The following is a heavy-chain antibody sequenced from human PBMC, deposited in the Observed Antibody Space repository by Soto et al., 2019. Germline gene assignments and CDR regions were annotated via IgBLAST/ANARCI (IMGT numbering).Heavy chain of an antibody. CDR1: GGTFSSYA. CDR3: AIGPEGHGIYSSNGY. J-gene: IGHJ4*02. CDR2: IIPIFGTA. V-gene: IGHV1-69*13. Sequence: SVKVSCKASGGTFSSYAISWVRQAPGQGLEWMGGIIPIFGTANHAQKFQGRVTITADESTSTAYMELSSLRSEDTAVYYCAIGPEGHGIYSSNGYWGQGTLVTVSS. D-gene: IGHD6-13*01.